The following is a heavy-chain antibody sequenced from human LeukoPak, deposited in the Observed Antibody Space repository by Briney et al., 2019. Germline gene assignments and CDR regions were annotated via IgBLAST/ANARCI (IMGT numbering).Heavy chain of an antibody. Sequence: GGSLRLSCAASGFTFSSYSMNWVRQAPGKGLEWVSYISSSSSTIYYAGSVKGRFTISRDNAKNSLYLQMNSLRAEDTAVYYCARGSVWKGEYYFDYWGQGTLVTVSS. D-gene: IGHD3-10*01. J-gene: IGHJ4*02. V-gene: IGHV3-48*01. CDR3: ARGSVWKGEYYFDY. CDR1: GFTFSSYS. CDR2: ISSSSSTI.